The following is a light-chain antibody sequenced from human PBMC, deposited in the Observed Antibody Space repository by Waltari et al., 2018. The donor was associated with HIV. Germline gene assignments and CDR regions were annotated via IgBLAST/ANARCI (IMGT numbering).Light chain of an antibody. J-gene: IGLJ1*01. Sequence: QSTLPHPVSVSGSPGPPITISCTVTSSDVFISNFVSWYQHHPYRAPQLIIYDVSNRPSVVSNRFSGSKSGNTASLTISGLQAEDEADYYCSSYTRSSTYVFGTGTKVTVL. V-gene: IGLV2-14*03. CDR3: SSYTRSSTYV. CDR2: DVS. CDR1: SSDVFISNF.